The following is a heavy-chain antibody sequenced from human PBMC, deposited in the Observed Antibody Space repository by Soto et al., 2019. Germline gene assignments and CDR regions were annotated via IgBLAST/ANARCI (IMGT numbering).Heavy chain of an antibody. CDR1: GGSISGYY. D-gene: IGHD1-26*01. CDR2: IYYSGST. CDR3: ARDYYTYYYYYGMDV. J-gene: IGHJ6*02. V-gene: IGHV4-59*01. Sequence: PSETLSLTCAVSGGSISGYYWSWIRQPPGKGLEWIGHIYYSGSTNYNPSLKSRVTISVDTSKNQFSLKLSSVTAADTAVYYCARDYYTYYYYYGMDVWGQGTTVTVSS.